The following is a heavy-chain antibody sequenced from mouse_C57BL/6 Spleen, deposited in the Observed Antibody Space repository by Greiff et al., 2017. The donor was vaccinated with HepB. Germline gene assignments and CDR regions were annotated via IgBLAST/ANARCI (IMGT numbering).Heavy chain of an antibody. D-gene: IGHD1-1*02. Sequence: EVQLQESGPELVKPGASVKIPCKASGYTFTDYNMDWVKQSHGKSLEWIGDINPNNGGTIYNQKFKGKATLTVDKSSSTAYMELRSLTSEDTAVYYCARSYYPVRYFDYWGQGTTLTVSS. V-gene: IGHV1-18*01. CDR1: GYTFTDYN. J-gene: IGHJ2*01. CDR3: ARSYYPVRYFDY. CDR2: INPNNGGT.